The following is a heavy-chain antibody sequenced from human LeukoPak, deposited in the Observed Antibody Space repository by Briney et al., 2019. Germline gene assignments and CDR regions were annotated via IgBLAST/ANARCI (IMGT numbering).Heavy chain of an antibody. CDR3: AREGAYCSGNNCYSLRASDP. V-gene: IGHV4-4*07. CDR1: GGSISDYN. Sequence: SETLSLTCTVSGGSISDYNWSWIRQPAGKGLEWIGRIYTSGSTNYNPSLKSRVTMSVDTSKNQFSLKLSSVTAADTAVYYCAREGAYCSGNNCYSLRASDPWGQGTLVTVSS. D-gene: IGHD2-15*01. J-gene: IGHJ5*02. CDR2: IYTSGST.